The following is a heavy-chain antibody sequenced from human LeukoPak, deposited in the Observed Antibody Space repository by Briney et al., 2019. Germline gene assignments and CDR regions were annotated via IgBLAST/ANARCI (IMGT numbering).Heavy chain of an antibody. CDR1: GYTFTSYY. Sequence: EASVKVSCKSSGYTFTSYYMHWVRQAPGQGLEWMGIINPSGGSTSNAQKFEGRVTMTRDMSTSTVYMELSSLRSEDTAVYYCARPRRVGNHYYDSSGYYNAFDIWGQGTMVTVSS. CDR3: ARPRRVGNHYYDSSGYYNAFDI. V-gene: IGHV1-46*01. CDR2: INPSGGST. J-gene: IGHJ3*02. D-gene: IGHD3-22*01.